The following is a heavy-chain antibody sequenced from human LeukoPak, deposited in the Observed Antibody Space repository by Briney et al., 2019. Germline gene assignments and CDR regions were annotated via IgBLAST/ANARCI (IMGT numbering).Heavy chain of an antibody. CDR2: INPNSGGT. CDR3: ARDVGIAVAGYLGAFDI. CDR1: GYTFTGYY. Sequence: GASVKVSCKASGYTFTGYYMHWVRQAPGQGLEWMGWINPNSGGTNYAQKFQGRGTMTRDTSISTAYMELSRLRSDDTAVYYCARDVGIAVAGYLGAFDIWGQGTMVTVSS. J-gene: IGHJ3*02. D-gene: IGHD6-19*01. V-gene: IGHV1-2*02.